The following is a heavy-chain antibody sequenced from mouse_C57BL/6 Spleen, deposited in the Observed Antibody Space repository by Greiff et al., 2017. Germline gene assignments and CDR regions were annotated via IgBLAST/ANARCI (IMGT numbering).Heavy chain of an antibody. CDR1: GFTFSDYG. CDR3: ASYYGSSYWRMDY. J-gene: IGHJ4*01. Sequence: EVHLVESGGGLVKPGGSLKLSCAASGFTFSDYGMHWVRQAPEKGLEWVAYISSGSSTIYYADPLKGRFTISRDNAKNTLFLQMTSLRSEDTAMYYCASYYGSSYWRMDYWGQGTSVTVSS. D-gene: IGHD1-1*01. V-gene: IGHV5-17*01. CDR2: ISSGSSTI.